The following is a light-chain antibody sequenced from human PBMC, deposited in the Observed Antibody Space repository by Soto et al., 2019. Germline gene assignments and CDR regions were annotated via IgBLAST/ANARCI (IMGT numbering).Light chain of an antibody. Sequence: EIGLTQSPGTLSLSPGERATLSCRASQSVSSSYLAWHQQKPGQAPRLLIYAASSRDTGIPDRFSGSGSGTDFTLTISGLEPEDFAVYYCQQYDSSLFTFGPGTKVDIK. CDR1: QSVSSSY. J-gene: IGKJ3*01. V-gene: IGKV3-20*01. CDR3: QQYDSSLFT. CDR2: AAS.